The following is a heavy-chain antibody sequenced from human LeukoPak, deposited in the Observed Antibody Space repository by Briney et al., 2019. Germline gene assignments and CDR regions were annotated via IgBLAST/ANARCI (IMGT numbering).Heavy chain of an antibody. CDR1: GFTFSDYY. CDR3: ARDYRVVPAAIDY. V-gene: IGHV3-11*04. D-gene: IGHD2-2*01. CDR2: ISSSGSTI. Sequence: GGSLRLSCAASGFTFSDYYMSWIRQAPGKGLEWVSYISSSGSTIYYADSVKGRFTISRDNAKNSLYLQMNSLRAEDTAVYYCARDYRVVPAAIDYWGQGTLVTVSS. J-gene: IGHJ4*02.